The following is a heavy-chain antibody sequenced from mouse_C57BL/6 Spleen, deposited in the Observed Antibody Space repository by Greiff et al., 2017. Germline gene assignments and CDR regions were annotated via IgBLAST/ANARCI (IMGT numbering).Heavy chain of an antibody. CDR1: GYTFTGYW. CDR3: AREGMVTTKAVAAY. D-gene: IGHD2-2*01. V-gene: IGHV1-9*01. Sequence: VKVVESGAELMKPGASVKLSCKATGYTFTGYWIEWVKQRPGHGLEWIGEILPGSGSTNYNEKFKGKATFTADTSSNTAYMQLSSLTTEDSAIYYCAREGMVTTKAVAAYWGQGTLVTVSA. J-gene: IGHJ3*01. CDR2: ILPGSGST.